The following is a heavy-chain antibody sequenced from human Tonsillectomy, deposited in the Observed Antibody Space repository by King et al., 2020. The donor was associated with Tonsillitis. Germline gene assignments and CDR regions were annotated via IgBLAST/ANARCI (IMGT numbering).Heavy chain of an antibody. CDR1: GGSISSGGYS. Sequence: LQLQESGSGLVKPSQTLSLTCAVSGGSISSGGYSWSWIRQPPGKGLEWIGYIYHRESPYYNPSLKSRVTISIDRSKNHLSLNLSSVTAADTAVYYCARDAGDYGMEVWGQGTTVTVSS. J-gene: IGHJ6*02. CDR2: IYHRESP. D-gene: IGHD4-17*01. V-gene: IGHV4-30-2*01. CDR3: ARDAGDYGMEV.